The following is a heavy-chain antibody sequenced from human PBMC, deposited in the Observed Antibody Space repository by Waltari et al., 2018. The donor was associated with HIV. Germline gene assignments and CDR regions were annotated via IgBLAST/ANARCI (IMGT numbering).Heavy chain of an antibody. V-gene: IGHV4-59*01. Sequence: QVELQESGPGLVKPSETLSLTCTVSGGSITSYYWSWIRQSPGLGLEWIGHIYYSGRTTYNPSLKVRVIMSLDTSKNRISLNLRSLSAADTAVYYCARDLVVAAAEGFDPWGQGILVTVSS. CDR2: IYYSGRT. CDR1: GGSITSYY. CDR3: ARDLVVAAAEGFDP. D-gene: IGHD2-15*01. J-gene: IGHJ5*02.